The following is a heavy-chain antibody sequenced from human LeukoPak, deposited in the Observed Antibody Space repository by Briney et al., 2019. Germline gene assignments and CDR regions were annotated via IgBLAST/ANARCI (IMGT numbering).Heavy chain of an antibody. J-gene: IGHJ5*02. D-gene: IGHD5-12*01. CDR3: ARSRYSGYERPTNWFDP. CDR2: IIPIFGTA. CDR1: VGTFSSYA. V-gene: IGHV1-69*13. Sequence: ASVKVSCKASVGTFSSYAISWVRQAPGQGLEWMGGIIPIFGTANYAQKFQGRVTITADESTSTAYMELSSLRSEDTAVYYCARSRYSGYERPTNWFDPWGQGTLVTVSS.